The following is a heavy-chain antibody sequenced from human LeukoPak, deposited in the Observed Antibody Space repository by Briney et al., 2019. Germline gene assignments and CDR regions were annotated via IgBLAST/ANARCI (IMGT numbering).Heavy chain of an antibody. Sequence: DSVKVSCKVSGYTLTELSMHWVRQAPGKGLEWMGGFDPEDGEIIYAQKFQGRVTMTTDTSTSTAYMELRSLRSDDTAVYYCARGFSESRSTLDYWGQGTLVTVSS. J-gene: IGHJ4*02. D-gene: IGHD2/OR15-2a*01. CDR2: FDPEDGEI. CDR1: GYTLTELS. CDR3: ARGFSESRSTLDY. V-gene: IGHV1-24*01.